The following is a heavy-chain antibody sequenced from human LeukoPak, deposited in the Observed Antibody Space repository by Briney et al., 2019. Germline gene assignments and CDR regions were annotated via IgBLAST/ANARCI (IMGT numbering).Heavy chain of an antibody. CDR1: GFPCSSYW. CDR2: ISVDGSTS. J-gene: IGHJ4*02. V-gene: IGHV3-74*01. D-gene: IGHD3-10*01. Sequence: PGGSLTLSCAASGFPCSSYWKHWVRQAPGMGLVWVSGISVDGSTSTYADSVKGRFTISRDNAKNTLHLQMNSLRVEDTAVYYCLRSNSVWGVINWGQGTMVTVSS. CDR3: LRSNSVWGVIN.